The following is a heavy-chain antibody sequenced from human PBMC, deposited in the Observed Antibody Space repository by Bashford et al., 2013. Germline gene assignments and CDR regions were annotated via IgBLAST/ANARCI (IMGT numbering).Heavy chain of an antibody. CDR3: AKLGYSGYAGNFDY. V-gene: IGHV3-23*01. CDR2: ISGSGGST. Sequence: VRQAPGKGLEWVSAISGSGGSTYYADSVKGRFTISRDNSKNTLYLQMNSLRAEDTAVYYCAKLGYSGYAGNFDYWGQGTLVTVSS. J-gene: IGHJ4*02. D-gene: IGHD5-12*01.